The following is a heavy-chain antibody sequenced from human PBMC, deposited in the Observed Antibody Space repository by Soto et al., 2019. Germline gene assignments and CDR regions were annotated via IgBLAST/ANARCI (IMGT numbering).Heavy chain of an antibody. Sequence: GASVKVSCKASGGTFSSYAISWVRQAPGQGLEWMGGIIPIFGTANYAQKFQGRVTITADESTSTAYMELSSLRSEDTAVYYCATRSSSAPDTAMVTVVAFDIWGQGTMVTVS. J-gene: IGHJ3*02. CDR1: GGTFSSYA. CDR2: IIPIFGTA. V-gene: IGHV1-69*13. CDR3: ATRSSSAPDTAMVTVVAFDI. D-gene: IGHD5-18*01.